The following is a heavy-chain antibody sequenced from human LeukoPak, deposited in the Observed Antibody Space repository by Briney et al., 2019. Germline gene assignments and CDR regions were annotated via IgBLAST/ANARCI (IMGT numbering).Heavy chain of an antibody. J-gene: IGHJ4*02. CDR3: TRTYSSGWLNYFDY. D-gene: IGHD6-19*01. V-gene: IGHV3-73*01. CDR1: GFTFSGSA. CDR2: IRSKANSYAT. Sequence: AGGSLRLSCAASGFTFSGSAMHWVRQASGKGLEWVGRIRSKANSYATAYAASVKGRFTISRDDSKSTAYLQMNSLKTEDTAVYYCTRTYSSGWLNYFDYWGQGTLVTVSS.